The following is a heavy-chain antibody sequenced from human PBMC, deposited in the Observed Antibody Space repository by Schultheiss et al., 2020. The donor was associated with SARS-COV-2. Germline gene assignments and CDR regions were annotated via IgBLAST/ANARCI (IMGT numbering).Heavy chain of an antibody. D-gene: IGHD4-17*01. V-gene: IGHV3-21*01. Sequence: GGSLRLSCAASGFTFSSYSMNWVRQAPGKGLEWVSSISSSSSYIYYADSVKGRFTISRDNSKNTLYLQMNSLRAEDTAVYYCARGPRGTTVTPHGMDVWGQGTTVTVSS. J-gene: IGHJ6*02. CDR3: ARGPRGTTVTPHGMDV. CDR2: ISSSSSYI. CDR1: GFTFSSYS.